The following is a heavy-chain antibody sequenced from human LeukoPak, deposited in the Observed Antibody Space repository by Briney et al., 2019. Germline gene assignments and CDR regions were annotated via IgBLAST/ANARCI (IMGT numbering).Heavy chain of an antibody. V-gene: IGHV3-30*02. Sequence: GGSLRLSCAASGFTFSSYGMHWVRQAPGKGLEWVAFIRYDGSNKYYADSVKGRFTISRDNSKNTLYLQMNSLRAEDTAVYYCEVWSGYYKDFDYWGQGTLVTVSS. CDR3: EVWSGYYKDFDY. J-gene: IGHJ4*02. CDR1: GFTFSSYG. CDR2: IRYDGSNK. D-gene: IGHD3-3*01.